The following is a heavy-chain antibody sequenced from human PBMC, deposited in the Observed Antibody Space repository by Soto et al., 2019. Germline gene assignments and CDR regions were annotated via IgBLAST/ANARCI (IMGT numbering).Heavy chain of an antibody. Sequence: QVQLVQSGAEVKKPGSSVKVSCKASGGSLSNYGISWVRQXPGQGLEWMGAIIPVFGTPNYAQKFQDRVTITADESTTTVYMEVRSLTSEDTAVYYCARGDATKIVVTTYYAMDVWGQGTTVTVSS. CDR2: IIPVFGTP. J-gene: IGHJ6*02. D-gene: IGHD3-22*01. V-gene: IGHV1-69*12. CDR3: ARGDATKIVVTTYYAMDV. CDR1: GGSLSNYG.